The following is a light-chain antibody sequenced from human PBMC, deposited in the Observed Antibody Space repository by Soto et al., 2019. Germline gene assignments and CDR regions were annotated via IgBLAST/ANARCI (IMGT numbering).Light chain of an antibody. J-gene: IGLJ2*01. CDR3: NSYTSSSTVI. V-gene: IGLV2-14*01. CDR1: SSDVGGYEH. Sequence: QSALTQPASVSGSPGQSITISCTGTSSDVGGYEHVSWYQQHPGKAPKLIIYKVSYRPTGVSNRFSGSKSDNTASLTISGLQAEDEADYYCNSYTSSSTVIFGGGTKVTVL. CDR2: KVS.